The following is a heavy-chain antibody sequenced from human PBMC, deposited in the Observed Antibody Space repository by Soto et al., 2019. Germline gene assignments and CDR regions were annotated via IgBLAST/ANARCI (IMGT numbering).Heavy chain of an antibody. D-gene: IGHD3-10*01. CDR1: GGSISSIDW. V-gene: IGHV4-4*02. CDR3: ARVKFGAN. J-gene: IGHJ4*02. Sequence: QVQLQESGPGLVKPSGTLSLTCALSGGSISSIDWWNWVRQPPGKGLEWIGKIRHSGTTNYNPSLXSXVXTSVDKSKNQFSLNLSSVTAADPAVYYCARVKFGANWGQGTLVTVSS. CDR2: IRHSGTT.